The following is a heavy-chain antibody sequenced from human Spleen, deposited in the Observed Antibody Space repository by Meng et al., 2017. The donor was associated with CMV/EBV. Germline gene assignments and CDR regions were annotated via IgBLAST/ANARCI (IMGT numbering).Heavy chain of an antibody. CDR3: ARRGVIALAGTFDY. CDR1: GFTFTTYS. J-gene: IGHJ4*02. Sequence: GGSLRLSCAASGFTFTTYSMNWVRQAPGKGLESVSSISGSDSYIYYADSVKGRFTISRDNAKNSLYLQMTSLRAEDTAVYYCARRGVIALAGTFDYWGQGSLVTVSS. V-gene: IGHV3-21*01. CDR2: ISGSDSYI. D-gene: IGHD6-19*01.